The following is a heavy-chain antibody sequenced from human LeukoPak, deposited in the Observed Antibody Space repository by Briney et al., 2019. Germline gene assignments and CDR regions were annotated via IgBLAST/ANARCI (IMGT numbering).Heavy chain of an antibody. V-gene: IGHV4-61*01. Sequence: SETLSLTCAVSGYSISSGYYWSWIRQPPGKGLEWIGYIYYSGSTNYDPSLKSRVTISVDTSKNQFSLKLSSVTAADTAVYYCATGGPRQHWGQGTLVTVSS. J-gene: IGHJ1*01. CDR3: ATGGPRQH. CDR1: GYSISSGYY. CDR2: IYYSGST.